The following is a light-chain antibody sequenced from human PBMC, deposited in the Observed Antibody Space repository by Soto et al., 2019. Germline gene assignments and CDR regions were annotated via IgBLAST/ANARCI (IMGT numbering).Light chain of an antibody. Sequence: EIVLTQSPGTLSLFPGERATLSCRASQSVSSSYLAWYQQKPGQAPRLLIYGASSRATGMPDRFSGSGSGTDFTLTISRLEPEDFAMYYCQQYGRSPGTFGQGTKVEIK. CDR3: QQYGRSPGT. V-gene: IGKV3-20*01. J-gene: IGKJ1*01. CDR1: QSVSSSY. CDR2: GAS.